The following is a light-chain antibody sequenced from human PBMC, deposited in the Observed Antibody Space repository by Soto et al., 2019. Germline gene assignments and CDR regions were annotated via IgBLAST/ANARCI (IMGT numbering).Light chain of an antibody. Sequence: DIRMAQSPSTLSASVGDRVTITCRASQSVGSWLAWYQQKPGKAPKLLIYDASSLQSGVPSRFSGTGSGTEFTLTISSLQPDDFATYYCQQYNSYPSHFGGGTKVE. CDR1: QSVGSW. CDR3: QQYNSYPSH. J-gene: IGKJ4*01. CDR2: DAS. V-gene: IGKV1-5*01.